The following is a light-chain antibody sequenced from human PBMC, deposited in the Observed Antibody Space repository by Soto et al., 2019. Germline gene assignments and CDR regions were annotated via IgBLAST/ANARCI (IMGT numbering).Light chain of an antibody. V-gene: IGKV4-1*01. Sequence: DIVMTQSPDSLAVSLGERATINCRSSQSVLSSSNNKNSLGWYQQKPEKPPKLLISWASTRESGVPDRFSGRRSGTTVTLTISSLQAEDVAVYYCHQYYIVQYDFGQGTKLDI. CDR1: QSVLSSSNNKNS. CDR2: WAS. CDR3: HQYYIVQYD. J-gene: IGKJ2*01.